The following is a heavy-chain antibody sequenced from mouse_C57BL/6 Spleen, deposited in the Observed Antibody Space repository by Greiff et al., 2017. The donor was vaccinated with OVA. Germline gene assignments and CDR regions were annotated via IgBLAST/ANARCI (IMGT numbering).Heavy chain of an antibody. CDR1: GFTFSSYA. CDR2: ISSGGDYI. Sequence: EVKLMESGEGLVKPGGSLKLSCAASGFTFSSYAMSWVRQTPEKRLEWVAYISSGGDYIYYADTVKGRFTISRDNARNTLYLQMSRLKSEDTAMYYCTRAYDNAMDYWGQGTSVTVSS. CDR3: TRAYDNAMDY. J-gene: IGHJ4*01. V-gene: IGHV5-9-1*02. D-gene: IGHD2-3*01.